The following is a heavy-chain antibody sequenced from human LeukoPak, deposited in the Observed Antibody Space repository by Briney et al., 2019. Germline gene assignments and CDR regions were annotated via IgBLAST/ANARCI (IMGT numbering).Heavy chain of an antibody. CDR3: ARVASGSTNWFDP. D-gene: IGHD2-2*01. CDR1: GGSISSYY. J-gene: IGHJ5*02. CDR2: IYYSGST. Sequence: PSETLSLTCTVSGGSISSYYWSWIRQPPGKGLEWIGYIYYSGSTNYNPSLKSRVTISVDTSKNQFSLKLSSVTAADTAVYYCARVASGSTNWFDPWGQGTLVTVSS. V-gene: IGHV4-59*01.